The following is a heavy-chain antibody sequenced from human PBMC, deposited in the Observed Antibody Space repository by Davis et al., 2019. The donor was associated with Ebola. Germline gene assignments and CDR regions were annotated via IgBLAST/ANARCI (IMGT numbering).Heavy chain of an antibody. J-gene: IGHJ3*02. CDR3: AKVRSYDAFDI. Sequence: GESLKISCAASGFTFNHYAMNWVRQAPGKGLEWVSGISGSGGSTYSADSVKGRLTISRDNSKNTLYLQMNSLRAEDTAIYFCAKVRSYDAFDIWGQGTMVTVSS. CDR2: ISGSGGST. CDR1: GFTFNHYA. V-gene: IGHV3-23*01.